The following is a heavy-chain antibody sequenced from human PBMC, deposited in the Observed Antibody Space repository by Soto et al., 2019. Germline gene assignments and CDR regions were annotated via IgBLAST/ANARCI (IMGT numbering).Heavy chain of an antibody. D-gene: IGHD3-3*01. CDR3: ARSPLYYDFPCDY. Sequence: QVQLVESGGGVVQPGRSLRLSCAASGFTFSSYAMHWVRQAPGKGLEWVAVISYDGSNKYYADSVKGRFTISRDNSKNTLYLQMNSLRAEDTAVYYCARSPLYYDFPCDYWGQGTLVTVSS. J-gene: IGHJ4*02. CDR1: GFTFSSYA. CDR2: ISYDGSNK. V-gene: IGHV3-30-3*01.